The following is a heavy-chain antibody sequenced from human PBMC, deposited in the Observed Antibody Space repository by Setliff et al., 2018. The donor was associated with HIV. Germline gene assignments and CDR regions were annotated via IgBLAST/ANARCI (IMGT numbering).Heavy chain of an antibody. D-gene: IGHD1-1*01. J-gene: IGHJ4*02. V-gene: IGHV1-2*02. CDR2: ISLYNEYK. CDR3: ARTQYTTTWPWNY. CDR1: GYTLTGYY. Sequence: ASVKVSCKASGYTLTGYYMHWVRLAPGLGLEWMGWISLYNEYKYYAPTFLGRVTMSTDASTNTVHLELRSLRADDTAIYYCARTQYTTTWPWNYWGQGTLVTVSS.